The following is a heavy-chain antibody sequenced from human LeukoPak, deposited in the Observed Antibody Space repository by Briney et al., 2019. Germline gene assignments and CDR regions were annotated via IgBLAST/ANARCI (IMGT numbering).Heavy chain of an antibody. CDR2: IYSSGRT. V-gene: IGHV4-39*07. D-gene: IGHD2-15*01. CDR3: ARKREGPATGIDY. CDR1: GVSIISTNSY. Sequence: SETLSLTCTVSGVSIISTNSYWGWIRQSLRTGLEWIGNIYSSGRTYYNPSLKSRVTISIDMSENQFSLKLTSVTAADTAVYYCARKREGPATGIDYWGQGTLVTVSS. J-gene: IGHJ4*02.